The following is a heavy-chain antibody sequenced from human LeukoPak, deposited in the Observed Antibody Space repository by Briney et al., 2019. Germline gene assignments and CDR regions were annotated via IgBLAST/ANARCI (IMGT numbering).Heavy chain of an antibody. J-gene: IGHJ4*02. CDR2: IYSNNTT. D-gene: IGHD5-18*01. Sequence: GGSLRLSCAASGFTVSSNYMTWVCQAPGKGLEWVSVIYSNNTTFYADSVKGRFTISRDNSKNTLYLQMNSLRAEDTAVYYCARVDTAMVYYAFDYWGQGTLVTVSS. V-gene: IGHV3-53*01. CDR1: GFTVSSNY. CDR3: ARVDTAMVYYAFDY.